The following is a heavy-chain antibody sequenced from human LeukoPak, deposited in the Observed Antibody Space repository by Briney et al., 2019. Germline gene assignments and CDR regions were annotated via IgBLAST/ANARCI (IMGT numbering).Heavy chain of an antibody. V-gene: IGHV1-18*01. Sequence: GASVKVSCKASGYTFTSYGISWVRQAPGQGLEWMGWISAYNGDTSYAQKLQCRVTMTTDTSTSTAYMELRSLRSDDTAVYYCARDYGPIAAAGTEYYYYGLDVWGQGTTVTVSS. J-gene: IGHJ6*02. CDR1: GYTFTSYG. D-gene: IGHD6-13*01. CDR3: ARDYGPIAAAGTEYYYYGLDV. CDR2: ISAYNGDT.